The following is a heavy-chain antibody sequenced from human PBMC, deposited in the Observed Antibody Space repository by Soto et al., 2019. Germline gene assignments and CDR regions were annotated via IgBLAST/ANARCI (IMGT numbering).Heavy chain of an antibody. CDR3: ARLGYAVDALDI. D-gene: IGHD2-15*01. J-gene: IGHJ3*02. CDR2: INPNSGGT. Sequence: ASVKVSCKASGYTFTGYYMHWVRQAPGQGLEWMGWINPNSGGTNYAQKFQGRVTMTRDTSISTAYMELSRLRSDETAVYYCARLGYAVDALDIWGQGTMVTVSS. CDR1: GYTFTGYY. V-gene: IGHV1-2*02.